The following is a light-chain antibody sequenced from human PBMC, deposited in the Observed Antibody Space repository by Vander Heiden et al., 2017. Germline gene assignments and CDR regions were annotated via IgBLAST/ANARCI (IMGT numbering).Light chain of an antibody. CDR2: GAS. CDR3: QQDGSSHGWT. Sequence: EIVLTQSPGTLSLSPGERATLSCRASQSVSSSYLAWYQQKPGQAPRLLIYGASSRATGIPDRFSGSGSGTDFTLTISRLEPEDFAVYYCQQDGSSHGWTFGQGTKVEIK. J-gene: IGKJ1*01. CDR1: QSVSSSY. V-gene: IGKV3-20*01.